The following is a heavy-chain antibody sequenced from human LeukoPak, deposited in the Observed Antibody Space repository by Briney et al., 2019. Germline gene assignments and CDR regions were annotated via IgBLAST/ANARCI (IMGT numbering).Heavy chain of an antibody. D-gene: IGHD3-9*01. CDR3: ARLDDWLHY. Sequence: GGSLRLSCAASGFTFSSYWMSWVRQAPGKGLEWVSSISSSSSYIYYADSVKGRFTISRDNAKNSLYLHMNSLRAEDTAVYYCARLDDWLHYWGQGTLVTVSS. CDR2: ISSSSSYI. CDR1: GFTFSSYW. V-gene: IGHV3-21*01. J-gene: IGHJ4*02.